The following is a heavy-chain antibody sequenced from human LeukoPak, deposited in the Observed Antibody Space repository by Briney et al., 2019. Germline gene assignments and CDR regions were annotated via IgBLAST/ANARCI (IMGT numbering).Heavy chain of an antibody. D-gene: IGHD3-9*01. CDR1: GGSINSNSHH. CDR3: ARRGDILTDYAFDY. V-gene: IGHV4-39*01. CDR2: IYYSGTT. J-gene: IGHJ4*02. Sequence: SETLSLTCSVSGGSINSNSHHWDWIRRAPGKGLEWIGNIYYSGTTSYNPSLKSRVTISVDTSKNQFSLRLSSVTAADTAVYYCARRGDILTDYAFDYWGQGTLVTVSS.